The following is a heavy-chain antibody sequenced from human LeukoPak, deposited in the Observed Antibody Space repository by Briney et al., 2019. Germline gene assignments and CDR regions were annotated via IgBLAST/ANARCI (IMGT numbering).Heavy chain of an antibody. CDR1: GASVSSGSYY. J-gene: IGHJ4*02. V-gene: IGHV4-61*01. D-gene: IGHD5-18*01. CDR3: ARGSRGYSYG. CDR2: IYYSGST. Sequence: SETLSLTCTVSGASVSSGSYYWSWIRQPPGKGLEWIGYIYYSGSTNYNPSLKSRVTISVDTSKNQFSLKLSSVTAADTAVYYCARGSRGYSYGWGQGTLVTVSS.